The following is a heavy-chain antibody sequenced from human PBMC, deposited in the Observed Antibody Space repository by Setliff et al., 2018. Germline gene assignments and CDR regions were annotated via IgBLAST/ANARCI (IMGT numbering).Heavy chain of an antibody. CDR2: ISADGANE. J-gene: IGHJ4*02. Sequence: PGGSLRLSCVASGFSFSTYTVHWVRQAPGKGLEWISADGANEYYADSVKGRFTISRDNSRNTLYLQMNSLRAEDTAVYYCARALYGYSYGYDFWGQGTPVTVSS. CDR3: ARALYGYSYGYDF. D-gene: IGHD5-18*01. V-gene: IGHV3-30*07. CDR1: GFSFSTYT.